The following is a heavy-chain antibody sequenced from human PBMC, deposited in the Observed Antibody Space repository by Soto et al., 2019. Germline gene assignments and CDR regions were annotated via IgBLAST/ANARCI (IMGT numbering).Heavy chain of an antibody. J-gene: IGHJ4*02. Sequence: EVQLLESGGGLVQPGGSLRLSCAVSGHTFRNHAMRWVRQAPGKGLEWVSTIAPIGYSTHYAGSVEGRFTISRDDSKRTLDLQMNSLIADDTAVYYCVSWVSPHFDYWGQGTVVSVTS. V-gene: IGHV3-23*01. CDR2: IAPIGYST. D-gene: IGHD2-8*01. CDR3: VSWVSPHFDY. CDR1: GHTFRNHA.